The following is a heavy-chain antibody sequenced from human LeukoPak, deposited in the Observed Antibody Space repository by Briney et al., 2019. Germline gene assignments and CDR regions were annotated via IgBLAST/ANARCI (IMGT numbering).Heavy chain of an antibody. D-gene: IGHD2-15*01. J-gene: IGHJ4*02. CDR2: IYYSGST. V-gene: IGHV4-39*07. CDR3: VRGRYCSGGSCYVDY. CDR1: GASISSSSYY. Sequence: SETLSLTCTVSGASISSSSYYWGWIRQPPGKGLEWIGSIYYSGSTYYNPSLKSRVTISVDTSKNQFSLELSSVTAADTAVYYCVRGRYCSGGSCYVDYWGQGTLVTVSS.